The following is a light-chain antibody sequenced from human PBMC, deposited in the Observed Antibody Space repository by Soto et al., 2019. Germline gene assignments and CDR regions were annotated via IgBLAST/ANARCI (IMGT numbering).Light chain of an antibody. CDR2: DAS. CDR3: QQRSNRPPIT. J-gene: IGKJ5*01. CDR1: QSVSSSY. V-gene: IGKV3-11*01. Sequence: IVLTKSACTLPLSPGERATLSCRASQSVSSSYLACYQQKPGQAPRLLIYDASTRATGIPARSSGSGSGTDFTLTISSLEPQDFAVYYCQQRSNRPPITFGQGTRLEIK.